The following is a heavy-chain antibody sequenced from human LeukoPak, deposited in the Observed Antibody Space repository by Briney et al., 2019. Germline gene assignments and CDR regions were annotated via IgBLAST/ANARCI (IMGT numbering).Heavy chain of an antibody. CDR1: GFTFSGSA. Sequence: PGGSLRLSCAASGFTFSGSAMHWVRQASGKGLEWVGRIRSKANSYATAYAASVKGRFTISRDDSKNTAYLQMNSLKTEDTAVYYCTRERIAARLDYYYGMDVWGQGTTVTVSS. J-gene: IGHJ6*02. D-gene: IGHD6-6*01. CDR3: TRERIAARLDYYYGMDV. CDR2: IRSKANSYAT. V-gene: IGHV3-73*01.